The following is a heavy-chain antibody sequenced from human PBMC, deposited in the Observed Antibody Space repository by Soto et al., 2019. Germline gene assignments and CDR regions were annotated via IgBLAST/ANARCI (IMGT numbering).Heavy chain of an antibody. CDR1: GYTFTSYA. D-gene: IGHD1-20*01. CDR3: ARGITLPTPLDY. V-gene: IGHV1-3*01. J-gene: IGHJ4*02. CDR2: INAGNGNT. Sequence: GASVKVSCKASGYTFTSYAMHWVRQAPGQRLEWMGWINAGNGNTKYSQKFQGRVTITRDTSASTAYMELSSLRSEDTALYYCARGITLPTPLDYWGQGTLVTVSS.